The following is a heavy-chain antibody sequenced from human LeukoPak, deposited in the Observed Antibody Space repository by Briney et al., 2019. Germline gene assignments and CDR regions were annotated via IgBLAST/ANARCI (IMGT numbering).Heavy chain of an antibody. CDR2: INHSGST. J-gene: IGHJ4*02. D-gene: IGHD1-26*01. V-gene: IGHV4-34*01. Sequence: SETLSLTCAVYGGSFSGYYWSWLRQPPEKGLEWIGEINHSGSTNYNPSLKSRVTISIDTSKNEFSLKLSSVTAADTAVYYCARGGGSYPDWGQGTLVTVSS. CDR1: GGSFSGYY. CDR3: ARGGGSYPD.